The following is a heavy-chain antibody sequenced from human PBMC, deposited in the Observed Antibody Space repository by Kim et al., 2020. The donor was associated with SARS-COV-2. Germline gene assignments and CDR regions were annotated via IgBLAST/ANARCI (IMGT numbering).Heavy chain of an antibody. CDR2: INPSGGST. CDR1: GYTFTSYY. D-gene: IGHD3-10*01. J-gene: IGHJ4*02. CDR3: ARSITMVRGVTTPPGY. V-gene: IGHV1-46*01. Sequence: ASVKVSCKASGYTFTSYYMHWVRQAPGQGLEWMGIINPSGGSTSYAQKFQGRVTMTRDTSTSTVYMELSSLRSEDTAVYYCARSITMVRGVTTPPGYWGQGTLVTVSS.